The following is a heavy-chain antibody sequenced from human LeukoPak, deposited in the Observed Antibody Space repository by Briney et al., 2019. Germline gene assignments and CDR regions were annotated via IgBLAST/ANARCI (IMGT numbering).Heavy chain of an antibody. D-gene: IGHD6-19*01. J-gene: IGHJ4*02. V-gene: IGHV3-23*01. CDR3: AKGFSAWSDN. CDR1: GFTFRSFG. CDR2: IHPGAEA. Sequence: PGGSLRLSCVASGFTFRSFGMSWVRQAPGKGLEWVSSIHPGAEAYYADSVKGRFTISRDNSKNMVSLEMKSLRAEDMAVYYCAKGFSAWSDNWGQGTLVTVSS.